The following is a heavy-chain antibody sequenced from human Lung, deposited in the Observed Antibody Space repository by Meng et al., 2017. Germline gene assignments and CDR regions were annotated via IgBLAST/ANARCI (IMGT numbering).Heavy chain of an antibody. V-gene: IGHV3-33*01. D-gene: IGHD6-13*01. Sequence: QGQLVEAGGGVVQPGRSLRLAGGASGLPFSRYGMHWVRQAPGKGLEWVAVIWYDGSNKYYADSVKGRFTISRDNSKNTLYLQMNSLRAEDTAVYYCARGGWYSSSSRVDYWGQGTLVTVSS. CDR2: IWYDGSNK. CDR1: GLPFSRYG. CDR3: ARGGWYSSSSRVDY. J-gene: IGHJ4*02.